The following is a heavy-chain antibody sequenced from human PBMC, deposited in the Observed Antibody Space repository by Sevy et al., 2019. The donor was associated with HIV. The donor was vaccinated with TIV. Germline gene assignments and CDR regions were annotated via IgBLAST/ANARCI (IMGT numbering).Heavy chain of an antibody. J-gene: IGHJ1*01. Sequence: GGSLRLSCAASGFTFNRYSMHWVRQAPGKGLEWVATISFDATNKHYPDSVKGRFTISRDNFQNSLFLQMDSLRPEDXXVYYXXXERXSXDVAEYFQNWGQGTLVTVSS. CDR2: ISFDATNK. CDR1: GFTFNRYS. V-gene: IGHV3-30-3*01. D-gene: IGHD1-1*01. CDR3: XXERXSXDVAEYFQN.